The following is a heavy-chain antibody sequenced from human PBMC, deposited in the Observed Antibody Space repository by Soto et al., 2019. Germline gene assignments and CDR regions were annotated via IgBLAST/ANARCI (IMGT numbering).Heavy chain of an antibody. J-gene: IGHJ4*02. CDR2: IIPILGIA. D-gene: IGHD2-21*02. V-gene: IGHV1-69*02. CDR3: ASGHIVVVTALDY. CDR1: GGTFSSYT. Sequence: QVQLVQSGAEVKKPGSSVKVSCKASGGTFSSYTISWVRQAPGQGLEWMGRIIPILGIANYAQKFQGRVTXTXDXXTSTAYMELSSLRSEDTAVYYCASGHIVVVTALDYWGQGTLVTVSS.